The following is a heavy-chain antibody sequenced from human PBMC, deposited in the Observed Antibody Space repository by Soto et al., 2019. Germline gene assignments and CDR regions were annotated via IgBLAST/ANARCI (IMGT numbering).Heavy chain of an antibody. J-gene: IGHJ4*02. CDR2: SRNRTRSYST. CDR1: GFTLSDHH. CDR3: ARGLPDFDY. D-gene: IGHD5-18*01. V-gene: IGHV3-72*01. Sequence: EVKLVESGGGLVQPGESLRLSCAASGFTLSDHHMDWVRQAPGKGLEWVARSRNRTRSYSTDYAASVKGRFTISRDDSKSSVYLQMNSLKTEDTAVYYCARGLPDFDYWGQGILVTVSS.